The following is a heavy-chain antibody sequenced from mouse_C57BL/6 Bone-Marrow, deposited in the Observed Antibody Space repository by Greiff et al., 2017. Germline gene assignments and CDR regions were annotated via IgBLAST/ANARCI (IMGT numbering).Heavy chain of an antibody. Sequence: QVQLQQPGAELVKPGASVKLSCKASGYTFTSYWMHWVKQRPGQGLEWIGMIHPNSGSTNYNEKFKSKATLTVDKSSSTAYMQLSSLTSEDSAVYYCARSGYYYGSSPAWFAYWGQGTLVTVSA. V-gene: IGHV1-64*01. J-gene: IGHJ3*01. CDR3: ARSGYYYGSSPAWFAY. CDR1: GYTFTSYW. D-gene: IGHD1-1*01. CDR2: IHPNSGST.